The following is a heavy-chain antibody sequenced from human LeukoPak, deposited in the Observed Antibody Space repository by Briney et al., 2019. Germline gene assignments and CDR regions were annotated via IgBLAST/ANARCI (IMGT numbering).Heavy chain of an antibody. CDR3: ARGWSIAVAAH. D-gene: IGHD6-19*01. J-gene: IGHJ4*02. CDR2: ISYDGSNK. CDR1: GFTFSSYA. V-gene: IGHV3-30*04. Sequence: GGSLRLSCAASGFTFSSYAMHWVRQAPGKGLEWVAVISYDGSNKYYADSVKGRFTISRDSSKNTLYLQMNSLRAEDTAVYYCARGWSIAVAAHWGQGTLVTVSS.